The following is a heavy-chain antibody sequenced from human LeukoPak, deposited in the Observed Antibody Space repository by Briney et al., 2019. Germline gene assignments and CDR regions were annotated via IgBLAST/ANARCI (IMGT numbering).Heavy chain of an antibody. V-gene: IGHV3-7*01. CDR3: ARESSSWFDSFDY. Sequence: GGSLRLSCTTSGFTFADYAMSWVRQAPGKGLEWVANIKQDGSEKYYVDSVKGRFTISRDNAKNSLYLQMNSLRAEDTAVYYCARESSSWFDSFDYWGQGTPVTVSS. J-gene: IGHJ4*02. CDR2: IKQDGSEK. D-gene: IGHD6-13*01. CDR1: GFTFADYA.